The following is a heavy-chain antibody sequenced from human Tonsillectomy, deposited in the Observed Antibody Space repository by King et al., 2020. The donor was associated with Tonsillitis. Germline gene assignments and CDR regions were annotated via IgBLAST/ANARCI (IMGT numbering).Heavy chain of an antibody. Sequence: QLVQSGAEVKKPGASVKVSCKASGYTFTSSGISWVRQAPGQGLEWMGWISAYNGNTNYAKKLQGRVTMTTDKSTSTAYMELRSRRSDDTAVYYCARDRTGLWLRIDYWGQGTLVTVSS. V-gene: IGHV1-18*01. CDR3: ARDRTGLWLRIDY. D-gene: IGHD5-18*01. CDR2: ISAYNGNT. J-gene: IGHJ4*02. CDR1: GYTFTSSG.